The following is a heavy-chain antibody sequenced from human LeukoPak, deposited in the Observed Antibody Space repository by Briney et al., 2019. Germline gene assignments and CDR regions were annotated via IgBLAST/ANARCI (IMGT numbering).Heavy chain of an antibody. D-gene: IGHD4-17*01. J-gene: IGHJ3*02. CDR1: GFIASSNY. V-gene: IGHV3-53*04. CDR3: ARGRDYGDSDVFDI. CDR2: MYTGGTT. Sequence: GGCLRLSRAVSGFIASSNYMTWVREAPGKGLQWVSIMYTGGTTYYADSVKGRFTISRQNSKNTRYLQMNSLTPEDTAVYYCARGRDYGDSDVFDIWGQGTMVTVSS.